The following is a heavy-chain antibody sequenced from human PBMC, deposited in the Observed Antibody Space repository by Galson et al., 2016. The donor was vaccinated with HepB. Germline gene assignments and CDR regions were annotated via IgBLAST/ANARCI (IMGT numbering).Heavy chain of an antibody. CDR3: ARVDYTDEGINV. CDR1: GFTFNDYW. CDR2: LSPDGTDK. V-gene: IGHV3-7*01. J-gene: IGHJ6*02. D-gene: IGHD4-11*01. Sequence: SLRLSCAASGFTFNDYWMTWVRQAPGKGLEWVANLSPDGTDKRYAGSVKGRFTISRDNPNNSVFLQMSRLRAEDTALYYCARVDYTDEGINVWGQGTTVTVSS.